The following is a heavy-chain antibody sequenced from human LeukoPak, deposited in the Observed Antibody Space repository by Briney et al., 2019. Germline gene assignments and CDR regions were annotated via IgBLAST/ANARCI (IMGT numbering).Heavy chain of an antibody. CDR1: GDTFSNHA. D-gene: IGHD3-22*01. J-gene: IGHJ4*02. Sequence: SVKVSCKASGDTFSNHAINWVRQAPGQGLEWMGGINPMFGTANYAQKVQGRVTITTDESTSTSYMELSSLRSDDTAVFYCARAPYSYSDITGQHRGPFDYWGQGTLVTVSS. CDR3: ARAPYSYSDITGQHRGPFDY. V-gene: IGHV1-69*05. CDR2: INPMFGTA.